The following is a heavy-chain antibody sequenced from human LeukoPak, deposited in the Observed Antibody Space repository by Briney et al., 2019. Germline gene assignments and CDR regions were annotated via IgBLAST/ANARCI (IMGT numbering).Heavy chain of an antibody. CDR1: GGSFSGYY. Sequence: SETLSLTCAVYGGSFSGYYWSWLRQPPGKGLEWIGEINHSGSTNYNPSLKSRVTISVDTSKNQFSLKLSSVTAADTAVYYCARGDYYYDSSGYSFDYWGQGTLVTVSS. J-gene: IGHJ4*02. CDR2: INHSGST. D-gene: IGHD3-22*01. V-gene: IGHV4-34*01. CDR3: ARGDYYYDSSGYSFDY.